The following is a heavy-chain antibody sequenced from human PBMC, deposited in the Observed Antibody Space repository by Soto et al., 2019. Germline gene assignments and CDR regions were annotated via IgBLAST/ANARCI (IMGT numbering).Heavy chain of an antibody. D-gene: IGHD3-3*01. CDR2: ISAYNGNT. CDR1: GYTFTSYG. V-gene: IGHV1-18*04. CDR3: ARVGDFWSGYHNWFDP. J-gene: IGHJ5*02. Sequence: ASVKVSCKASGYTFTSYGISWVRQAPGQGLECMGWISAYNGNTNYAQKLQGRVTMTTXTXXSXXXMXLRXLRSDDTAVYYCARVGDFWSGYHNWFDPWGQ.